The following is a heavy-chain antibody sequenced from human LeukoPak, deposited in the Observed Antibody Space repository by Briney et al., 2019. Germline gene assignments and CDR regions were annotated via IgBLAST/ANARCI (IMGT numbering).Heavy chain of an antibody. D-gene: IGHD3-10*01. J-gene: IGHJ4*02. Sequence: GASVKDSCKASGGTFSSYAISWVRQAPGQGLEWMGGIIPIFGTANYAQKFQGRVTITADESTSTAYMELSSLRSEDTAVYYCASSKGEQMVRGAPPLDYWGQGTLVTVSS. CDR3: ASSKGEQMVRGAPPLDY. CDR2: IIPIFGTA. CDR1: GGTFSSYA. V-gene: IGHV1-69*13.